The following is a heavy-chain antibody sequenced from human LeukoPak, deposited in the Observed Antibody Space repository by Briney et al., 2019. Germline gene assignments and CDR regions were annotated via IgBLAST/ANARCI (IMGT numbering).Heavy chain of an antibody. CDR1: GFTVSSDY. D-gene: IGHD3-22*01. V-gene: IGHV3-53*01. Sequence: GGSLRLSCAASGFTVSSDYTSWVRQAPGKGLEWVSVIYSGGSTYYADSVKGRFTISRDNSKNTLYLQMNSLRAEDTAVYYCARGHDSSGYTWGDYYYYMDVWGKGTTVTVSS. J-gene: IGHJ6*03. CDR2: IYSGGST. CDR3: ARGHDSSGYTWGDYYYYMDV.